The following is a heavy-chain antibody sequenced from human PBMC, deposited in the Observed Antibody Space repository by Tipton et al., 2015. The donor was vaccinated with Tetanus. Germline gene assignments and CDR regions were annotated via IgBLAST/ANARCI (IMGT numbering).Heavy chain of an antibody. D-gene: IGHD4-23*01. V-gene: IGHV3-48*01. CDR3: ARELLRWRNYYYYGMDV. J-gene: IGHJ6*02. CDR2: ISSSSSTI. CDR1: GFTFSSYS. Sequence: SLRLSCAASGFTFSSYSMNWVRQAPGKGLEWVSYISSSSSTIYYADSVKGRFTISRDNAKNSLYLQMNSLRAEDTAVYYCARELLRWRNYYYYGMDVWGQGTTVTVSS.